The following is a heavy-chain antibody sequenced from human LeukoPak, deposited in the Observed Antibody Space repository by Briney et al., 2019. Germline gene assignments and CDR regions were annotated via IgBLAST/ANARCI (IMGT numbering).Heavy chain of an antibody. CDR3: ARERAYYYFDY. Sequence: GGSLRLSCAASGFTFTTYTIHWIRQAPGKGLEYVSAVVGSGGTTYYADSVKGRFTISRDNSKNTVYLQMGSLRAEDTAVYYCARERAYYYFDYWGQGAQVTVSS. V-gene: IGHV3-64*02. J-gene: IGHJ4*02. CDR1: GFTFTTYT. D-gene: IGHD2-21*01. CDR2: VVGSGGTT.